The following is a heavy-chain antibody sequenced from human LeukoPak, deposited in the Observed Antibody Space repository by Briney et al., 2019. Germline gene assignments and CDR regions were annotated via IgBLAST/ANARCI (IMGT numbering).Heavy chain of an antibody. V-gene: IGHV3-48*01. Sequence: GGSLRLSCAASGFTFSSYSMTWVRQAPGRGLEWISYIHDGGSPIYYADSVKGRFTVSRDNAKNSLYLQMNSLRAEDTAVYYCARGGSSWFSYWGQGTLVTVSS. CDR2: IHDGGSPI. CDR3: ARGGSSWFSY. J-gene: IGHJ4*02. CDR1: GFTFSSYS. D-gene: IGHD6-13*01.